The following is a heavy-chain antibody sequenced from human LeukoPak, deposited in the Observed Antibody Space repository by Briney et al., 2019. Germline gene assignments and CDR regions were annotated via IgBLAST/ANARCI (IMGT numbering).Heavy chain of an antibody. CDR1: GGSFSGYY. Sequence: SENLSLTCAVYGGSFSGYYWSWIRQPPGKGLEWIGEINHSGSTNYNPSLKSRVTISVDTSKNQFSLKLSSVTAADTAVYYCARKTSSWYYFDYWGQGTLVTVSS. J-gene: IGHJ4*02. CDR3: ARKTSSWYYFDY. V-gene: IGHV4-34*01. CDR2: INHSGST. D-gene: IGHD6-13*01.